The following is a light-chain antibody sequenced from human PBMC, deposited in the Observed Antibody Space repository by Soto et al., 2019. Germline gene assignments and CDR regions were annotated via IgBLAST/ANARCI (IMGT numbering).Light chain of an antibody. CDR3: SAWDASLNGYV. CDR2: SNY. V-gene: IGLV1-44*01. Sequence: QSELTQPPSASGTPGQRVTISCSGSSSNIGSKTVNWYQQLPGTAPKLIINSNYQRPSGVPDRISGSKSGTSASLAIIWFQSVDEADYYCSAWDASLNGYVFGTGTKVTVL. J-gene: IGLJ1*01. CDR1: SSNIGSKT.